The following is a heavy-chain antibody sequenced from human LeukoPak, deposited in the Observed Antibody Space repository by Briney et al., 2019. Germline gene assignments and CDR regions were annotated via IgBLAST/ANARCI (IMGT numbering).Heavy chain of an antibody. Sequence: SVTLSLTCTVSGYSISSGYYWGWIREPRGEGLGWIGSIYHSRSIYYKPSLKSRVTISVDTSKNKCSLKLSSVTAADTAVYYCARDGHMRVGATWLTFDYWGQGTLVTVSS. CDR2: IYHSRSI. V-gene: IGHV4-38-2*02. D-gene: IGHD1-26*01. CDR1: GYSISSGYY. CDR3: ARDGHMRVGATWLTFDY. J-gene: IGHJ4*02.